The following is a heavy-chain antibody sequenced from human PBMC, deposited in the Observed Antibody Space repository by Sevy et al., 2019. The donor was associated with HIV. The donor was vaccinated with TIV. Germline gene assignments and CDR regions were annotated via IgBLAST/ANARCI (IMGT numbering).Heavy chain of an antibody. V-gene: IGHV1-2*06. CDR2: INPNSGGT. J-gene: IGHJ4*02. CDR3: ARSMITFGGGNFDY. Sequence: ASVKVSCKASGYTFTGYYMHWVRQAPGQGLEWMGRINPNSGGTNYAQMFQGRVTMTRDTSISTAYMELSRLRSDDTAVYYCARSMITFGGGNFDYWGQGTLVTVSS. D-gene: IGHD3-16*01. CDR1: GYTFTGYY.